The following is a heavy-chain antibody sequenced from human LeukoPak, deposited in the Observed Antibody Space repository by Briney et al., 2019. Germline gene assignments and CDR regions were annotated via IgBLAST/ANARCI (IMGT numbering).Heavy chain of an antibody. V-gene: IGHV4-30-4*01. CDR2: IYYSGST. CDR3: ARGSRPDTLIGNSMDHYCDY. Sequence: KSSQTLSLTCTVSGGSISSGDYYWSWIRQPPGKGLEWIGYIYYSGSTYYNSSLKSRVTISHDPSKHHFSLKLSSVTAADTAVYYCARGSRPDTLIGNSMDHYCDYWCQGSLALVSS. CDR1: GGSISSGDYY. J-gene: IGHJ4*02. D-gene: IGHD3-9*01.